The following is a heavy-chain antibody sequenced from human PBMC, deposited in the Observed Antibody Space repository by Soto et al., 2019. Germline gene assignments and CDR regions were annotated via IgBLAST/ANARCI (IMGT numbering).Heavy chain of an antibody. CDR2: IKSKTDGGTT. J-gene: IGHJ4*02. Sequence: GGSLRLSCAASGFTFSNAWMSWVRQAPGKGLEWVGRIKSKTDGGTTDYAAPVKGRFTISRDDSKNPLYLKMNSLKTEDTAVYCCTGGGYCYYFDYWGQGTLVTVSS. D-gene: IGHD2-21*01. CDR1: GFTFSNAW. V-gene: IGHV3-15*01. CDR3: TGGGYCYYFDY.